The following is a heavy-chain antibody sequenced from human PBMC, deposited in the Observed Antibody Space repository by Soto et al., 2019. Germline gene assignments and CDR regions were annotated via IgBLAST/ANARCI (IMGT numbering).Heavy chain of an antibody. CDR3: ARDRRSIAAAGRFDP. CDR2: IIPIFGAA. Sequence: SVKVSCKASGGTFSSYAISWVRQAPGQGLEWMGGIIPIFGAANYAQKFQGRVTITADESTSTAYMELSSLRSEDTAVYYCARDRRSIAAAGRFDPWGQGTLVTVSS. V-gene: IGHV1-69*13. D-gene: IGHD6-13*01. J-gene: IGHJ5*02. CDR1: GGTFSSYA.